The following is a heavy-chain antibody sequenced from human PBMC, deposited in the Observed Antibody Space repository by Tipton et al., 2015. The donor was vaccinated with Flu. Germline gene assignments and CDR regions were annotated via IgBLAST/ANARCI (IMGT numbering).Heavy chain of an antibody. CDR1: GFTFSDYY. V-gene: IGHV3-11*01. J-gene: IGHJ6*02. D-gene: IGHD3-3*01. Sequence: GSLRLSCAASGFTFSDYYMSWIRQVPGKGLEWLSHLSDSGSTINYADSVKGRFTISRDNAKNPLYLQMNSLRAEDTAVYYCARDHPPSITVLGEITDYFGIDVWGQGTTVTVSS. CDR3: ARDHPPSITVLGEITDYFGIDV. CDR2: LSDSGSTI.